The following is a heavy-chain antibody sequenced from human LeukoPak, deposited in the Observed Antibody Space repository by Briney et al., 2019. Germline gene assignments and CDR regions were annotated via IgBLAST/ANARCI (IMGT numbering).Heavy chain of an antibody. CDR2: INPARGGT. CDR3: AREVSARGAGVVAPGLLPLMNYFGFYMDV. V-gene: IGHV1-46*01. Sequence: GASVKVSGKTSGYIFTMFWMHWVRQAPGQGLEWMGIINPARGGTTYAQKFQGRVSMTGDVTTNTVYMELSGVTSEDTAIYFCAREVSARGAGVVAPGLLPLMNYFGFYMDVWGKGTSVTVSS. CDR1: GYIFTMFW. J-gene: IGHJ6*03. D-gene: IGHD2-15*01.